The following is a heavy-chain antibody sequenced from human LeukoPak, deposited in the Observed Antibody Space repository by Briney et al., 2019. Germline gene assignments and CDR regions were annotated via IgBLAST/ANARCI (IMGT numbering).Heavy chain of an antibody. CDR3: ARRRRSGSYYPHNWFDS. V-gene: IGHV4-34*01. CDR2: INHSGST. Sequence: SETLSLTCAVYGGSFSGYYWSWIRQPPGKGLEWIGEINHSGSTNYNPSLKSRVTISVDTSKNQFSLKLSSVTAADTAVYYCARRRRSGSYYPHNWFDSWGQGTLVTVSS. D-gene: IGHD1-26*01. CDR1: GGSFSGYY. J-gene: IGHJ5*01.